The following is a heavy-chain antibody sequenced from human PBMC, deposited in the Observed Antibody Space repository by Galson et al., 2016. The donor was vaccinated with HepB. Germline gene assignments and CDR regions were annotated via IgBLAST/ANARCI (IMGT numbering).Heavy chain of an antibody. D-gene: IGHD6-19*01. V-gene: IGHV3-15*01. CDR1: GFTFSNAW. J-gene: IGHJ6*02. CDR3: TSGWYFYDYNGMDV. CDR2: IKSKTDGGTT. Sequence: SLRLSCAASGFTFSNAWMSWVRQAPGKGLEWVGHIKSKTDGGTTDYAAPVKGRFTISRDDSKNTLYLQMNSLKTEDTAVYYCTSGWYFYDYNGMDVWGQGTTVTVSS.